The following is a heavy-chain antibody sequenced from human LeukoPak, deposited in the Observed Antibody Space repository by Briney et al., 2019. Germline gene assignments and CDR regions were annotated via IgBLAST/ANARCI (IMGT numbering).Heavy chain of an antibody. V-gene: IGHV1-46*01. CDR3: ARDQVTTVTTTFDY. CDR2: SSPGGGST. J-gene: IGHJ4*02. CDR1: GYSFTSHY. Sequence: ASVKVSCKASGYSFTSHYLHWVRQAPGRGPEWLGVSSPGGGSTSYAQKFQGRVTMTRDTSTGSVYIDLRSLRSEDTAVYYCARDQVTTVTTTFDYWGQGSLVTVSS. D-gene: IGHD4-17*01.